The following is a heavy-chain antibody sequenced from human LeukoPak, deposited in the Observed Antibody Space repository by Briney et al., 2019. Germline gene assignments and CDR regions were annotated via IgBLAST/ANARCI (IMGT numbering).Heavy chain of an antibody. V-gene: IGHV4-4*02. J-gene: IGHJ4*02. D-gene: IGHD2-15*01. CDR3: ARERGYCSGGSCYPGDFDY. CDR2: IYPSGST. CDR1: GGSISSSNW. Sequence: SETLSLTCAVSGGSISSSNWWSWVRQPPGKGLEWIGEIYPSGSTNYNPSLKSRVTISVDKSKNQFSLKLSSVTAADTAVYYCARERGYCSGGSCYPGDFDYWGQGTLVTVSS.